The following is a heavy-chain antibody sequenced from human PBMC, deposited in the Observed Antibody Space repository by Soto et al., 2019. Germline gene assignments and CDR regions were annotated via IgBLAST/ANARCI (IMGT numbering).Heavy chain of an antibody. V-gene: IGHV3-30-3*01. Sequence: PGGSLRLSCAASGFTFSDYNFHWVRQPPGKGLEWVALISYDGSDKYYADSVKGRFTISRDNSKDTLFLQLNSLSAEDTALYYRARDGTPMVTLYTFDHWGQGSLVTVSS. CDR2: ISYDGSDK. CDR3: ARDGTPMVTLYTFDH. CDR1: GFTFSDYN. J-gene: IGHJ4*02. D-gene: IGHD1-26*01.